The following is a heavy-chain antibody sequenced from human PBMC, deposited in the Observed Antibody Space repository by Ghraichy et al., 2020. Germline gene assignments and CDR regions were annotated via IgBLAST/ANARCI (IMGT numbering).Heavy chain of an antibody. CDR2: ISGSGGST. J-gene: IGHJ4*02. CDR3: AKDITMIVVVRRGY. D-gene: IGHD3-22*01. CDR1: GFTFSSYA. V-gene: IGHV3-23*01. Sequence: GSLNISCAASGFTFSSYAMSWVRQAPGKGLEWVSAISGSGGSTYYADSVKGRFTISRDNSKNTLYLQMNSLRAEDTAVYYCAKDITMIVVVRRGYWGQGTLVTVSS.